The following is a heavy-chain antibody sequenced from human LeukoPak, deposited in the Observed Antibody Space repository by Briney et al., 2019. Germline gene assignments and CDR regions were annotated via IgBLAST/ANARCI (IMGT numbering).Heavy chain of an antibody. J-gene: IGHJ5*02. Sequence: SETLSLTCAVSGYSISSGYYWGWIRQPPGKGLEWIGTIHHSGSTYYNPSLKSRVTISVDTSNNQFSLKPTSVTAADTAVYYCARFARGDLYNWFDPWGQGTLVTVS. CDR2: IHHSGST. D-gene: IGHD3-3*01. CDR3: ARFARGDLYNWFDP. V-gene: IGHV4-38-2*01. CDR1: GYSISSGYY.